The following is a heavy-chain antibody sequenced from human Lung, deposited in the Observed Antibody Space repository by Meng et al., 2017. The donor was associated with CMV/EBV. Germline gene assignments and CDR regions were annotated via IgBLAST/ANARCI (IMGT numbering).Heavy chain of an antibody. J-gene: IGHJ4*01. CDR1: GYSFSGFY. V-gene: IGHV1-2*06. D-gene: IGHD6-19*01. CDR2: VNPISDDT. Sequence: VQLVQSGAEVKRPGASVKISCQASGYSFSGFYLNWARQAPGHGLEWLGRVNPISDDTHLAQKFEGRITVTRGATINTAFMEVTRLRPDDTAVYYCAKSSDNGWSSWGPGTLVTVSS. CDR3: AKSSDNGWSS.